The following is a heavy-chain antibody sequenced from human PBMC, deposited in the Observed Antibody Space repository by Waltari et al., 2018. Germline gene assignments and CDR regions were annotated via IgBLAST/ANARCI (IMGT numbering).Heavy chain of an antibody. CDR1: GASFLDYY. J-gene: IGHJ5*02. CDR2: IRHPGST. Sequence: QVQLQQWGAGLLGPSATLSLTCAVYGASFLDYYWGWVRQPPGKGLEWIGQIRHPGSTNYNPSLKSRVTISIDTPRSQFSLRLSSVTAADTALYFCTRGGNYDFWSHRPFVDPWGQGTLVTVSS. D-gene: IGHD3-3*01. V-gene: IGHV4-34*01. CDR3: TRGGNYDFWSHRPFVDP.